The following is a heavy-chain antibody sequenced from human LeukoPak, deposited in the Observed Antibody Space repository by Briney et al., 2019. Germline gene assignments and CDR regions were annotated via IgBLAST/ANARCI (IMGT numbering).Heavy chain of an antibody. Sequence: SETLSLTCAVYGGSFSGYYWSWIRQPPGKGLEWIGEINHSGSTNYNPSLKSRVTISVDTSKNQFSLKLSSVTAADTAVYYCARAPILGYGILAPKYYYYMDVWGKGTTVTVSS. V-gene: IGHV4-34*01. J-gene: IGHJ6*03. CDR3: ARAPILGYGILAPKYYYYMDV. D-gene: IGHD3-9*01. CDR2: INHSGST. CDR1: GGSFSGYY.